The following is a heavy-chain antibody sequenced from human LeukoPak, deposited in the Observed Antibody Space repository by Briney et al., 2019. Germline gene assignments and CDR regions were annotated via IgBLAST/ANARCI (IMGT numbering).Heavy chain of an antibody. CDR3: AREAPGMSLAAF. Sequence: PGGSLRLSCAASGFTFSSHAIYWVRQTPGRGREWVAVISYDGSDKSYADSVRGRFTISRDNSNNTLYLQMSSLRSEDTAVCYCAREAPGMSLAAFWGQGTLVTVSS. V-gene: IGHV3-30-3*01. D-gene: IGHD1-14*01. CDR1: GFTFSSHA. J-gene: IGHJ4*02. CDR2: ISYDGSDK.